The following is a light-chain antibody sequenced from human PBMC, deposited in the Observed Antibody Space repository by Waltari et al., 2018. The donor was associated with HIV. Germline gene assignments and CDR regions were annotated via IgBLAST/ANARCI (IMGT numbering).Light chain of an antibody. CDR3: QKYNSAPPG. Sequence: DIQMTQSPSSLSASVGDRVAITRRASQGISNYLAWYQQKPGKVPKLLIYAASTLQSGVPSRFSGSGSGTDFTLTISSLQPEDVATYCCQKYNSAPPGFGPGTKVDIK. V-gene: IGKV1-27*01. CDR2: AAS. J-gene: IGKJ3*01. CDR1: QGISNY.